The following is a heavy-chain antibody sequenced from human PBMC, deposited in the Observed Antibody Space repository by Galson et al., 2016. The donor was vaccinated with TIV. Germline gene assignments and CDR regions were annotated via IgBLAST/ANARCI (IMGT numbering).Heavy chain of an antibody. Sequence: SLRLSCAASQFPFSDYWMNWIRQAPGKGLEWVATIKQDGSDRYYGDSVKGRFTISRDNAKRLLYLHMSSLRVEDTAVYYCARVPLFGGMDVWGQGATVAVS. D-gene: IGHD3-10*02. CDR2: IKQDGSDR. V-gene: IGHV3-7*01. CDR1: QFPFSDYW. J-gene: IGHJ6*02. CDR3: ARVPLFGGMDV.